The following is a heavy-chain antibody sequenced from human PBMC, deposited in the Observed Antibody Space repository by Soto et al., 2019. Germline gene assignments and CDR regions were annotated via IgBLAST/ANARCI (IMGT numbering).Heavy chain of an antibody. Sequence: PSETLSLTCTVSGGSISSYYWSWIRQPAGKGLEWIGRIYTSGSTNCDHSLKSRVTMSVDTSKNQFSLKLSSVTAADTAVYYCARVLYPVVPAATENWFDPWGQGTLVTVAS. J-gene: IGHJ5*02. CDR3: ARVLYPVVPAATENWFDP. V-gene: IGHV4-4*07. CDR2: IYTSGST. D-gene: IGHD2-2*01. CDR1: GGSISSYY.